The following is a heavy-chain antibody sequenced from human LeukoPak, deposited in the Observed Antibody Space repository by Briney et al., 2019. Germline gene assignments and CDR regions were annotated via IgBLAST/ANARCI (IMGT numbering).Heavy chain of an antibody. Sequence: PSETLSLTCAVSGGSISSGGYSWSWIRQPPGKGLEWIGYIYHSGSTYYNPSLKSRVTISVDTSKNQFSLKLSSVTAADTTVYYCAREGPSFDPWGQGTLVTVSS. CDR2: IYHSGST. CDR1: GGSISSGGYS. V-gene: IGHV4-30-2*01. CDR3: AREGPSFDP. J-gene: IGHJ5*02.